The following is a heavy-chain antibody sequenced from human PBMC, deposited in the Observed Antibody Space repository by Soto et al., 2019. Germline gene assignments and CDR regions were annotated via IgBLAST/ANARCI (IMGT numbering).Heavy chain of an antibody. CDR3: TGSDSSGQNSGVDY. V-gene: IGHV3-73*02. D-gene: IGHD3-22*01. CDR2: IRSKANSYAT. J-gene: IGHJ4*02. Sequence: EVQLVESGGGLVQPGGSLKLSCAASGFTFSGSAMHWVRQASGKGLEWVGRIRSKANSYATAYAASVKGRFTISRDDSKNTAYLQMNSLKTEDTAVYYCTGSDSSGQNSGVDYWGQGTLVTVSS. CDR1: GFTFSGSA.